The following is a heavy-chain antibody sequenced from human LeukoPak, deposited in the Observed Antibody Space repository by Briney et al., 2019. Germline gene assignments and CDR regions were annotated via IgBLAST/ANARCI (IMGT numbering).Heavy chain of an antibody. V-gene: IGHV4-31*03. Sequence: SETLSLTCTVSGGSISSGGYYWRWLRQHPGTGLEWIGYIYYSGSTYYNPSLKSRVTISVDTSKNQLSLKLSSVTAADTAVYYCARGRSGAVFSFDYWGQGTLVTVSS. CDR3: ARGRSGAVFSFDY. CDR2: IYYSGST. D-gene: IGHD6-19*01. J-gene: IGHJ4*02. CDR1: GGSISSGGYY.